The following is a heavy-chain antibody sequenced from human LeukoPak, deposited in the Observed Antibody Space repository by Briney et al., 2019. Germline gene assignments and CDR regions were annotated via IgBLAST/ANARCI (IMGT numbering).Heavy chain of an antibody. J-gene: IGHJ1*01. CDR3: ARGTYYYDSSAFEY. D-gene: IGHD3-22*01. Sequence: SETLSLTCVVYGESFSGYYWSWIRQPPGKGLEWIGEINHSGTTNYNPSLKSRITVSRDTSKNQFSLNLSSATAADTAVYYCARGTYYYDSSAFEYWGQGTLVTVSS. V-gene: IGHV4-34*01. CDR2: INHSGTT. CDR1: GESFSGYY.